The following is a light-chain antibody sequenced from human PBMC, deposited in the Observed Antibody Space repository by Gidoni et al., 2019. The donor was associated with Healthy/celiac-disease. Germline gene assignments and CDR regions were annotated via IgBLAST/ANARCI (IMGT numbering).Light chain of an antibody. J-gene: IGKJ1*01. V-gene: IGKV3-20*01. CDR3: QQYCSSPPNT. Sequence: EIVLTQSPGTLLLSPGDRATLSCRASQSVSSIYLALYQQKPGQSPRLLIYGASSRATGIPARFSGSGSSTDVSPIIIRLEPDDYAVFYCQQYCSSPPNTFGQGTKVEIK. CDR1: QSVSSIY. CDR2: GAS.